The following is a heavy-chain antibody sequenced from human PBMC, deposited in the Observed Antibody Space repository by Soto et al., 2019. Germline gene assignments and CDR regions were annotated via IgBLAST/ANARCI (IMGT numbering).Heavy chain of an antibody. Sequence: QVQLVQSGSEVKKPGASVKVSCKASGYTFTNYGMSWVRQAPGQGLEWMGWLSAYNGNTNHAQNFQGRVTMTTDTSTNTAYMELRSLRSDDTAVYYCARCYCSVGSCYSCWHFDLWGRGALVTVSS. CDR2: LSAYNGNT. CDR3: ARCYCSVGSCYSCWHFDL. D-gene: IGHD2-15*01. V-gene: IGHV1-18*01. CDR1: GYTFTNYG. J-gene: IGHJ2*01.